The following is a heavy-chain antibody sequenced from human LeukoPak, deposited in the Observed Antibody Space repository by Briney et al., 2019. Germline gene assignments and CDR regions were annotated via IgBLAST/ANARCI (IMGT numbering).Heavy chain of an antibody. Sequence: ASVKVSCKASGYTFTSYGISWVRQAPGQGLEWMGWISAYNGNTNYAQKLQGRVTMTTDTSTSTAYMELRSLRSDDTVVYYCARVSSQNTMIVVVITGTFDYWGQGTLVTVSS. D-gene: IGHD3-22*01. CDR3: ARVSSQNTMIVVVITGTFDY. CDR2: ISAYNGNT. J-gene: IGHJ4*02. CDR1: GYTFTSYG. V-gene: IGHV1-18*01.